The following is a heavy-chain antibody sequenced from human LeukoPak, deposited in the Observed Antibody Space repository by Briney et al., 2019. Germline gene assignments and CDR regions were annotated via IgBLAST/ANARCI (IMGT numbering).Heavy chain of an antibody. CDR2: VYNSGST. V-gene: IGHV4-59*01. CDR1: GGTFRTYY. CDR3: ARERKYSSSSGFDY. Sequence: SETLSLTCIISGGTFRTYYWTWIRQPPGKGLEWIGYVYNSGSTNYSNYNPSLKSRVTISVDTSKNQFSLKLSSVTAADTAVYYCARERKYSSSSGFDYWGQGTLVTVSS. D-gene: IGHD6-6*01. J-gene: IGHJ4*02.